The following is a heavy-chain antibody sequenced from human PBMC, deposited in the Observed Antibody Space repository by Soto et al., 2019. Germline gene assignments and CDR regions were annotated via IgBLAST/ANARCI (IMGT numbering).Heavy chain of an antibody. V-gene: IGHV3-30-3*01. CDR2: ISYDGSNK. CDR1: GFTFSSYA. CDR3: ARAAFSHYGDYVGWFDP. J-gene: IGHJ5*02. Sequence: PGGSLRLSCAASGFTFSSYAMHWVRQAPGKGLEWVAVISYDGSNKYYADSVKGRFTISRDNSKNTLYLQMNSLRAEDTAVYYCARAAFSHYGDYVGWFDPWGQGTLGTVS. D-gene: IGHD4-17*01.